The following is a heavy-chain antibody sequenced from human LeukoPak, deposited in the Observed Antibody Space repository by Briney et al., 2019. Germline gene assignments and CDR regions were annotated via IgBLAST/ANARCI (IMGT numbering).Heavy chain of an antibody. V-gene: IGHV3-23*01. CDR2: ISGSGGST. Sequence: RGGSLRLSCAASGFTFSSYGMSWVRQAPGKGLEWVSGISGSGGSTYYADSVKGRFTISRDNSKNTLYLQMNSLRGEDTALYYCAKTLSGRVSENWFDPWGQGTLVTVSS. CDR1: GFTFSSYG. J-gene: IGHJ5*02. D-gene: IGHD5/OR15-5a*01. CDR3: AKTLSGRVSENWFDP.